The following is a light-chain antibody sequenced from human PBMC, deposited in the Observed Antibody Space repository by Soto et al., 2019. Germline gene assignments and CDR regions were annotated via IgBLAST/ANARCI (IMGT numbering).Light chain of an antibody. V-gene: IGKV1-27*01. CDR3: QNYNSYSWK. J-gene: IGKJ1*01. CDR1: QGISNY. CDR2: AAS. Sequence: DIQMTQSPSSLSASVGDIVNITCRASQGISNYLAWYQQKPGKVPKLLIYAASTLQSGVPSRFSGSGSGTEFTLTISSLQPDDFATYYCQNYNSYSWKCGQGNMGDIK.